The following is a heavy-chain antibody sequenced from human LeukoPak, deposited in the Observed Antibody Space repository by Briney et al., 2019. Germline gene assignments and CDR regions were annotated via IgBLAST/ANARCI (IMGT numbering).Heavy chain of an antibody. CDR3: AKTPPGDDFWSGYPYYFDY. J-gene: IGHJ4*02. D-gene: IGHD3-3*01. V-gene: IGHV3-23*01. CDR1: GFTFSSYA. CDR2: ISGSGGST. Sequence: GGSLRLSCAASGFTFSSYAMSWVRQAPGKGLEWVSAISGSGGSTYYADSVKGRFTISRDNSKNTLYLQMNSLRAEDTAVYYCAKTPPGDDFWSGYPYYFDYWGQGTLVTVSS.